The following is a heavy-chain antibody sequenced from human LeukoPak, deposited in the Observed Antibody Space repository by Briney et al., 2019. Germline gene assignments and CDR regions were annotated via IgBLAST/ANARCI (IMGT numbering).Heavy chain of an antibody. Sequence: GGSLRLSCAASGFTFSDNYMSWIRQAPGKGLEWFSYISSSGNTTYNADSVKGRFSITRDNAKNSLYLQMNSLRAEDTAVYYCARDGGSAWFLDYWGQGILVTVSS. CDR3: ARDGGSAWFLDY. D-gene: IGHD6-19*01. J-gene: IGHJ4*02. CDR2: ISSSGNTT. CDR1: GFTFSDNY. V-gene: IGHV3-11*04.